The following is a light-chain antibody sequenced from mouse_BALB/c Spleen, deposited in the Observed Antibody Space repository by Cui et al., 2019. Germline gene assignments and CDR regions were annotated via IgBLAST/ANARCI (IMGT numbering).Light chain of an antibody. CDR1: SSVSY. CDR2: DTS. J-gene: IGKJ2*01. CDR3: QQWSSNPPT. V-gene: IGKV4-59*01. Sequence: HSVLTQSPAHMSVSPGEKVTMTCSASSSVSYMHWYQQKSGTSPKRWIYDTSKLASGVPARFSGSGSGTSYSLTISSMEAEDAATYYCQQWSSNPPTFGGGTKLEIK.